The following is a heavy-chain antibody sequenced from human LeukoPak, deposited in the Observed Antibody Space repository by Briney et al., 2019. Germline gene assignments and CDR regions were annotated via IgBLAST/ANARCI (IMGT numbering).Heavy chain of an antibody. Sequence: ASVKVSCKASGYTFTGYYMHWVRQAPGQGLEWMGWINPNSGGTNYAQKFQGRVTMTRDTSISTAYMELSRRRSDDTAVYYCARDNSSSWTRDAFDIWGQGTMVTVSS. J-gene: IGHJ3*02. CDR3: ARDNSSSWTRDAFDI. V-gene: IGHV1-2*02. D-gene: IGHD6-13*01. CDR2: INPNSGGT. CDR1: GYTFTGYY.